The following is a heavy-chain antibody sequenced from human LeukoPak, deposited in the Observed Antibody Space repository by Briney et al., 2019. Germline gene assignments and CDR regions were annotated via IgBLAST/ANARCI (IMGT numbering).Heavy chain of an antibody. V-gene: IGHV4-30-4*08. J-gene: IGHJ4*02. D-gene: IGHD3-3*01. CDR1: GGSISSGDYY. CDR2: IYYSGST. CDR3: ARSFGVVLDY. Sequence: SETLSLTRTVSGGSISSGDYYWSWIRQPPGKGLEWIGYIYYSGSTYYNPSLKSRVTISVDTSKNQFSLKLSSVTAADTAVYYCARSFGVVLDYWGQGTLVTVSS.